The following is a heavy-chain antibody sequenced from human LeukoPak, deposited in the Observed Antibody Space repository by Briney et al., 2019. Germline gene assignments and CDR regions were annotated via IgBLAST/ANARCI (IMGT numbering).Heavy chain of an antibody. CDR2: ISSSSSSI. CDR1: GFTFSSYS. CDR3: ARADFWSGYYMDY. J-gene: IGHJ4*02. Sequence: GSLRLSCAASGFTFSSYSMNWVRQAPGKGLEWVSYISSSSSSIYYADSVKGRFTISRDNAKNALYMQMNSLRAEDTAVYYCARADFWSGYYMDYWGQGTLVTVSS. V-gene: IGHV3-48*01. D-gene: IGHD3-3*01.